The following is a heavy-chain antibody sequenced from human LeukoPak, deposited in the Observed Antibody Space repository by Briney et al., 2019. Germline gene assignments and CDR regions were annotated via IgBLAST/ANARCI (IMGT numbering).Heavy chain of an antibody. CDR3: ARRNMGLYYFDY. D-gene: IGHD2/OR15-2a*01. CDR1: GYSFANYW. J-gene: IGHJ4*02. CDR2: IYPGGSDT. V-gene: IGHV5-51*01. Sequence: GESLKISCKGLGYSFANYWIAWVRQMPGKGLEWMGIIYPGGSDTRYSPSFQGQVTISADKSINTAYVQWSSLKASDTAMYYCARRNMGLYYFDYWGQGTLVTVSS.